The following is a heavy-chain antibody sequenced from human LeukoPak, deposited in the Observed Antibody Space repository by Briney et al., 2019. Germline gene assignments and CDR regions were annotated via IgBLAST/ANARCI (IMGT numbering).Heavy chain of an antibody. J-gene: IGHJ3*02. V-gene: IGHV4-34*01. CDR2: INHSGST. Sequence: SETLSLTCAVYGGSSSGYYWSWIRQPPGKGLEWIGEINHSGSTNYNPSLKSRVTIPVDTSKNQFSLKLSSVTAADTAVYYCATHDDYGDDPQELDAFDIWGQGTMVTVSS. D-gene: IGHD4-17*01. CDR3: ATHDDYGDDPQELDAFDI. CDR1: GGSSSGYY.